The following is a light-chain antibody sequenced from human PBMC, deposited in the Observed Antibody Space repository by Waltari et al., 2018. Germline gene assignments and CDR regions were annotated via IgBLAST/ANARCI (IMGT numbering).Light chain of an antibody. CDR3: CSYTGSSTAYG. CDR2: EAV. V-gene: IGLV2-23*01. J-gene: IGLJ1*01. Sequence: QSALTQPASVSGSPGQSITIPCTGSGADLASYNPIPWYQHHPAKAPKLMIYEAVKRPSGVSNRFSGAKSGTTASLIISGLQADDEADYYCCSYTGSSTAYGCGSGTKVTVL. CDR1: GADLASYNP.